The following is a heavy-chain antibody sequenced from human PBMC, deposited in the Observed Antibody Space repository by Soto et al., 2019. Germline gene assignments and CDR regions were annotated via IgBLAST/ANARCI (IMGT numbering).Heavy chain of an antibody. V-gene: IGHV3-64*04. CDR1: GFTLSSYA. CDR3: SKTEVRYYSVD. J-gene: IGHJ4*02. CDR2: ISSNGGST. Sequence: GGSLRLSCAASGFTLSSYAMHWVRQAPGKGLEYVSAISSNGGSTYYAHSVKGRFTISRDNSKNMLLLQMNSLRAEDTAVYYCSKTEVRYYSVDWGQGTLVTVSS.